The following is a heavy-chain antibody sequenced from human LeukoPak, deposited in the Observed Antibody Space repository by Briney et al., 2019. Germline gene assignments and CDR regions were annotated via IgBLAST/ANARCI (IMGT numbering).Heavy chain of an antibody. Sequence: ASXKVSCKASGYTFTSYGISWVRQAPGQGREWMGWISAYNGNTNYAQKLQGRVTMTTDTSTSTAYMELRSLRSDDTAVYYCARVYSSGWCFDYWGQGTLVTVSS. CDR3: ARVYSSGWCFDY. V-gene: IGHV1-18*01. D-gene: IGHD6-19*01. CDR2: ISAYNGNT. J-gene: IGHJ4*02. CDR1: GYTFTSYG.